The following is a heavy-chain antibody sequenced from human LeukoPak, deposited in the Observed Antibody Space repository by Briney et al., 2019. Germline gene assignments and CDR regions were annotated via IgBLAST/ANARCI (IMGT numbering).Heavy chain of an antibody. CDR2: ISGSGAAT. V-gene: IGHV3-23*01. Sequence: GGSLRLSCATSGFTFSSYAMSWVRQAPGKGLEWVSAISGSGAATYYADSVKVRFTISRDNSKNTLYLQMNSLRAEDTAIYYCAKTGNNNEGSFDFWGQGTQVTVSS. D-gene: IGHD1/OR15-1a*01. CDR3: AKTGNNNEGSFDF. CDR1: GFTFSSYA. J-gene: IGHJ4*02.